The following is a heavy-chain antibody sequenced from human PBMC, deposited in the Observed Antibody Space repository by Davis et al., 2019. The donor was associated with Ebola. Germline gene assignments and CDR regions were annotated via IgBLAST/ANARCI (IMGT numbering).Heavy chain of an antibody. CDR2: ISINGGST. CDR1: GFTFSSYA. J-gene: IGHJ4*02. D-gene: IGHD6-19*01. Sequence: GGSLRPSCAASGFTFSSYAMHWVRQAPGKGLDYVSAISINGGSTYYANSVKSSFTISRDNSKNTLYLQMGSLRAEDMAVYYCARAYSSGWYDYWGQGTLVTVSS. V-gene: IGHV3-64*01. CDR3: ARAYSSGWYDY.